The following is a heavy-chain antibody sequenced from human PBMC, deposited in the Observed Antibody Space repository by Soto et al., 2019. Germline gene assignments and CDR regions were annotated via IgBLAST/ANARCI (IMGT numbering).Heavy chain of an antibody. CDR2: ISGSGGNT. J-gene: IGHJ5*02. V-gene: IGHV3-23*01. CDR1: GFTFSSYA. CDR3: AKGVVRSAAGLGYNWFDP. D-gene: IGHD6-13*01. Sequence: AGGSLRLSCAASGFTFSSYAMSWVRQAPGKGLEWVSAISGSGGNTYYADSVKGRFTISRDNSKNTLYLQMNSLRAEDTAVYYCAKGVVRSAAGLGYNWFDPWGQGTLVTVSS.